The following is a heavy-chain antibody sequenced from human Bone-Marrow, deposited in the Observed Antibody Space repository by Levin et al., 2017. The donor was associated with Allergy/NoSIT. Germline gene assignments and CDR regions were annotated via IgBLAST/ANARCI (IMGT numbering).Heavy chain of an antibody. CDR1: GLTFRSYW. CDR3: TSYFGDHPSGYYYMDV. J-gene: IGHJ6*03. D-gene: IGHD3-10*01. CDR2: INIDGSST. V-gene: IGHV3-74*01. Sequence: PGGSLRLSCAASGLTFRSYWMHWVRQAPGKGLVWVSRINIDGSSTTYADSVKGRFTISRDNAKNTLYLQMNSLRAEDTAVYYCTSYFGDHPSGYYYMDVWGQGTTFTVSS.